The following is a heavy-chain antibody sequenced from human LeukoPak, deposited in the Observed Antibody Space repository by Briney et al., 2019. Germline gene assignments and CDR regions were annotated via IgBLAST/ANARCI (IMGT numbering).Heavy chain of an antibody. CDR2: IISSSSYT. Sequence: PGGSLRLSCAASGFTFSDYYMSWIRQAPGKGLEWVSYIISSSSYTNYADSVKGRFTISRDNAKNSLYLQMNSLRAEDTAVYYCARDSITGGAFDIWGQGTMVTVSS. CDR3: ARDSITGGAFDI. J-gene: IGHJ3*02. CDR1: GFTFSDYY. V-gene: IGHV3-11*05. D-gene: IGHD1-14*01.